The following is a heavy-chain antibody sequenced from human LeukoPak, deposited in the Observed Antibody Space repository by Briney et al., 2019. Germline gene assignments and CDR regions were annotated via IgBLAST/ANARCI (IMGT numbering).Heavy chain of an antibody. D-gene: IGHD3-22*01. Sequence: ASVKVSCKASGYTFTSYGISWVRQAPGQGLEWTGWISAYNGNTNYAQKLQGRVTMTTDTSTSTAYMELRSLRSDDTAVYYCARALGNYFDTSGPYYFDSWGQGTLVTVSS. CDR1: GYTFTSYG. J-gene: IGHJ4*02. CDR3: ARALGNYFDTSGPYYFDS. V-gene: IGHV1-18*01. CDR2: ISAYNGNT.